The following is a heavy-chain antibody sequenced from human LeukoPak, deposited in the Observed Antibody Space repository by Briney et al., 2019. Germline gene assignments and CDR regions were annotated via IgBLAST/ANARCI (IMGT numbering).Heavy chain of an antibody. CDR2: IKQDGSEK. V-gene: IGHV3-7*03. CDR3: ARERGYCSSTSCYPFDY. D-gene: IGHD2-2*01. Sequence: GGSLRLSCAASGFTFSSYWMSWVRQAPGKGLEWVANIKQDGSEKYYVDSVKGRFTISRDNAKNSLYLQMNSLRAEDMAVYYCARERGYCSSTSCYPFDYWGQGTLVTVSS. CDR1: GFTFSSYW. J-gene: IGHJ4*02.